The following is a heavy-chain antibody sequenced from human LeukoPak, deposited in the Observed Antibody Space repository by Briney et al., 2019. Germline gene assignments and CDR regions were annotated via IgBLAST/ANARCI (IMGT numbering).Heavy chain of an antibody. D-gene: IGHD3-22*01. CDR3: ARDHYYDSSGTRNFDY. CDR1: GGSISSGDYY. J-gene: IGHJ4*02. CDR2: IYYSRIT. Sequence: SQTLSLTCTVSGGSISSGDYYWGWIRKPPGKGLEWIVYIYYSRITYYNPSLKSLVTISVDTSKNQFSLKLSSVTAAHTAVYYCARDHYYDSSGTRNFDYWGQGTLVTVSS. V-gene: IGHV4-30-4*08.